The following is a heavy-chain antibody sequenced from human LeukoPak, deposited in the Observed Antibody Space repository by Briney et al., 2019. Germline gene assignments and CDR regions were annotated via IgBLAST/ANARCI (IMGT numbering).Heavy chain of an antibody. CDR3: AKGSSGWDFDY. CDR1: GVTFSSYV. J-gene: IGHJ4*02. D-gene: IGHD6-19*01. CDR2: ISDTGGST. Sequence: PGGSPRLSCAASGVTFSSYVMNWVRQAPGKGLEWVSAISDTGGSTYYADSVRGRFTISRDNSKNTLYLQMNSLRAEDTAVYYCAKGSSGWDFDYWGQGTLVTVSS. V-gene: IGHV3-23*01.